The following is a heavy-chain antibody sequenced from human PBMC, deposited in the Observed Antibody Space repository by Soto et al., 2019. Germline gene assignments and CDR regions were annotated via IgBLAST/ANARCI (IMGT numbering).Heavy chain of an antibody. Sequence: EAQLVESGGGLVQPGESLRLSCAASGLTFRRYWMHWVRQAPGKGLVWVSRINTDGSVAMYVDSVKGRIPISRDNAKNTLYLHMNSLRAEDTAVYYCVRDMQLWRLDSWGKGTLVTVSS. CDR3: VRDMQLWRLDS. CDR2: INTDGSVA. D-gene: IGHD2-21*01. J-gene: IGHJ4*02. CDR1: GLTFRRYW. V-gene: IGHV3-74*03.